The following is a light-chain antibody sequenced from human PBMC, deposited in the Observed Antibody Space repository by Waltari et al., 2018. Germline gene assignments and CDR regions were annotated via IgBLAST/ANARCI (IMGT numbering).Light chain of an antibody. CDR2: WAS. J-gene: IGKJ4*01. V-gene: IGKV4-1*01. CDR3: QQYYRVPLT. Sequence: DIVMTQSPDSLAVSLGARATINCKSSQGSLDGSNTRNSLAWYQQKPGQSPNLLIYWASTRESGVPDRFSGSGSGTDFSLTISSLQAEDVAVYYCQQYYRVPLTFGGGTKIEIK. CDR1: QGSLDGSNTRNS.